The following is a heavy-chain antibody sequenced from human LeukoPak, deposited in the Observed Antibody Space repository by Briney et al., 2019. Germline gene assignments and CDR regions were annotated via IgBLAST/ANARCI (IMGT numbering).Heavy chain of an antibody. V-gene: IGHV1-2*02. CDR2: INPNSGGT. J-gene: IGHJ5*02. CDR3: ARGASGVYTVTTSWFDP. Sequence: SVKVSCKASGYTFTGYSMHWLRQAPGQGLEWMGWINPNSGGTNYAQRFQGRVTMTRDTSISTAYMELSRLRSDDTAVYYCARGASGVYTVTTSWFDPWGQGTLVTVSS. D-gene: IGHD4-17*01. CDR1: GYTFTGYS.